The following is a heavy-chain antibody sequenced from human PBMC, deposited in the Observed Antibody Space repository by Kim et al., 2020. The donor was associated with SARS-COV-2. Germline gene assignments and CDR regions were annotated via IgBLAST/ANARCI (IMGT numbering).Heavy chain of an antibody. J-gene: IGHJ6*02. D-gene: IGHD1-7*01. CDR1: GYTFTSYY. V-gene: IGHV1-46*01. Sequence: ASVKVSCKASGYTFTSYYMHWVRQAPGQGLEWMGIINPSGGSTSYAQKFQGRVTMTRDTSTSTVYMELSSLRSEDTAVYYCARDLSLELRVSYYYYYGMDVWGQGTTVTVSS. CDR2: INPSGGST. CDR3: ARDLSLELRVSYYYYYGMDV.